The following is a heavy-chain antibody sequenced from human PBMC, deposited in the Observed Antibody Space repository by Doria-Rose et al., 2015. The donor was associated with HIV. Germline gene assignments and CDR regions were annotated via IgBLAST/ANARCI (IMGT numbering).Heavy chain of an antibody. Sequence: PGKGLEWVSGINWNGDTTGYVDSVKGRFTISRDNAKNSLYLQMNSLRAEDTALYYCATLTVRSRAFDIWGQGTMVTVSS. V-gene: IGHV3-20*03. CDR3: ATLTVRSRAFDI. D-gene: IGHD4-17*01. J-gene: IGHJ3*02. CDR2: INWNGDTT.